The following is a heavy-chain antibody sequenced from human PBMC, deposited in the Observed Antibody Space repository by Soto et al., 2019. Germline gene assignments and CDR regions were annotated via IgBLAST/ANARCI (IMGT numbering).Heavy chain of an antibody. CDR1: GFTFDDYA. D-gene: IGHD6-6*01. J-gene: IGHJ4*02. CDR2: ISWNSGTL. CDR3: VKALGEYSGNSLNY. V-gene: IGHV3-9*01. Sequence: DVHLVESGGGLVQPGRSLRLSCAASGFTFDDYAMHWVRQAPGKGLEWVSGISWNSGTLGYADSVKGRFTISRDNAKKSLYLQMNSLRAEDTALYYCVKALGEYSGNSLNYWGQGTLVTVSS.